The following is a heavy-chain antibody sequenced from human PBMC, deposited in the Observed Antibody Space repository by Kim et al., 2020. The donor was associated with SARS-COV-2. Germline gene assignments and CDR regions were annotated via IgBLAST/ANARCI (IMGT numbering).Heavy chain of an antibody. CDR2: YTT. D-gene: IGHD3-10*01. J-gene: IGHJ4*02. CDR3: TREVSGSLDY. Sequence: YTTEYAGSVKGRFTISRDDSENSLYLQMNSLKTEDTAVYYCTREVSGSLDYWGQGTLVTVSS. V-gene: IGHV3-72*01.